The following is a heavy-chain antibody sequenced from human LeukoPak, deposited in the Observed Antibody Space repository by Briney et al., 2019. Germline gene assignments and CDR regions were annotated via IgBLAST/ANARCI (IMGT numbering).Heavy chain of an antibody. CDR2: IYYSGST. V-gene: IGHV4-59*01. Sequence: PSETLSLTCTLSGGSISSYYWSWIRQPPGKGLEWIGYIYYSGSTNYNPSLKSRVTISVDTSKNQFSLKLSSVTAADTAVYYCARESFYAFDIWGQGTMVTVSS. CDR1: GGSISSYY. J-gene: IGHJ3*02. D-gene: IGHD3-16*01. CDR3: ARESFYAFDI.